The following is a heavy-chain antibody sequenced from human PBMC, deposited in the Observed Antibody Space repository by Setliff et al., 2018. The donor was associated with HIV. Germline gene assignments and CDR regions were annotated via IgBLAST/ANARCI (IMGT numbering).Heavy chain of an antibody. CDR1: GGSISSHH. CDR2: IHYSGST. D-gene: IGHD1-26*01. Sequence: PSETLSLTCTVSGGSISSHHWTWIRQPPGKGLEWIGDIHYSGSTNYSPSLKSRVTISLDTSKNQFSLKFSSVTAADSTIYYCARQRGWDFDYWGQGTQVTVSS. V-gene: IGHV4-59*08. J-gene: IGHJ4*02. CDR3: ARQRGWDFDY.